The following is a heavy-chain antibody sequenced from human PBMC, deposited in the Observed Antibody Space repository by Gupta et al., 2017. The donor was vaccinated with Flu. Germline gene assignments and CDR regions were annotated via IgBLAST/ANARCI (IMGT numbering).Heavy chain of an antibody. V-gene: IGHV3-23*01. D-gene: IGHD3-22*01. CDR1: RFTFSSYA. CDR2: ISSGGGST. CDR3: AQVADSSGYWGGDY. Sequence: EVQLLESGGGLVQPGGSLRLSCAASRFTFSSYAMSWVRQAPGKGREWVSAISSGGGSTYYADSVKGRFAISRDNSKNTLSLQMNSLRADDTAVYYCAQVADSSGYWGGDYWGQGTLVTVSS. J-gene: IGHJ4*02.